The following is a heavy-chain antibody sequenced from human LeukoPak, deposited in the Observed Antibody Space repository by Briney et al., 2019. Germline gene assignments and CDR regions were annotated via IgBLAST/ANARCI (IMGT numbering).Heavy chain of an antibody. Sequence: GRSLRLSCVASGFPFSNYAMSWVRQAPGKGLEWVSSISSSSSYIYYADSAKGRFTISRDNAKNSLYLQMNSLRAEDTAVYYCANEYYYDSSGYYDYWGQGTLVTVSS. CDR1: GFPFSNYA. J-gene: IGHJ4*02. CDR2: ISSSSSYI. D-gene: IGHD3-22*01. V-gene: IGHV3-21*04. CDR3: ANEYYYDSSGYYDY.